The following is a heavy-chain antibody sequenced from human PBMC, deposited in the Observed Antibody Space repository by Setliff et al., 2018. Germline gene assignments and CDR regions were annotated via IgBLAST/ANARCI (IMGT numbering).Heavy chain of an antibody. Sequence: SETLSLTCAVSGYSISSGNYWGWIRQPPGKGLEWIGSISHSGSAYYNPSLKSRVTISLDMSKNQFSLKLSSVTAADTAMYYCARWHYYDNGATYAFDIWGQGTLVTVSS. CDR1: GYSISSGNY. J-gene: IGHJ3*02. CDR2: ISHSGSA. D-gene: IGHD3-22*01. V-gene: IGHV4-38-2*01. CDR3: ARWHYYDNGATYAFDI.